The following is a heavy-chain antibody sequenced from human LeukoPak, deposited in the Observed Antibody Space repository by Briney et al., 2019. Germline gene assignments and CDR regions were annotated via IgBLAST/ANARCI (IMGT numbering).Heavy chain of an antibody. J-gene: IGHJ5*02. Sequence: GGSLRLSCAASGFTFSSYEMNWVRQAPGKGLEWVSVIYSGDSTYYTDSVKGRFTISRDNSKNTLYLQMSSLRAEDTAVYYCAGKNIVVVTASLHYRLDPWGQGTLVTVSS. CDR2: IYSGDST. CDR1: GFTFSSYE. V-gene: IGHV3-66*01. D-gene: IGHD2-21*02. CDR3: AGKNIVVVTASLHYRLDP.